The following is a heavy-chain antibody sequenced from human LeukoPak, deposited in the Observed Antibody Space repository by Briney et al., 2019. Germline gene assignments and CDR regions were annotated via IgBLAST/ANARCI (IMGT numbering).Heavy chain of an antibody. Sequence: SETLSLTCTVSGGSISSYYWSWIRQPPGKGLEWIGYIYYSGSTNYNPSLKSRVTISVDTSKNQFSLKLSSVTAADTVVYYCARAGDWFDPWGQGTLVTVSS. CDR1: GGSISSYY. D-gene: IGHD3-10*01. J-gene: IGHJ5*02. CDR3: ARAGDWFDP. CDR2: IYYSGST. V-gene: IGHV4-59*01.